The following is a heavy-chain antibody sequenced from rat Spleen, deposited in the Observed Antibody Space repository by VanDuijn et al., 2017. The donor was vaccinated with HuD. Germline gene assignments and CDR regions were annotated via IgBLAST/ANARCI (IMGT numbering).Heavy chain of an antibody. Sequence: EVQLVESGGGLVQPGRSLMLSCAASGFTFSNYGMAWVRQAPTKGLEWVAAISYDGSSTYYRDSVKGRFTISRDKAKSTLYLQMDSLRSEDSATYYCVRQWDYWGQGTLVTVSS. J-gene: IGHJ3*01. CDR2: ISYDGSST. CDR1: GFTFSNYG. CDR3: VRQWDY. D-gene: IGHD1-7*01. V-gene: IGHV5-29*01.